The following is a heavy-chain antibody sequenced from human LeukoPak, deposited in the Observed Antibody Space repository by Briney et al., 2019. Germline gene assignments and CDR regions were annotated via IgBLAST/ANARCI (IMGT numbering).Heavy chain of an antibody. D-gene: IGHD6-6*01. Sequence: GESLKISCKGSGYNFTNYWIGWVRQMPGEGLEWMRIIYPGDSDTRYSPSFQGQVTISADKSISTAYLQWSSLKASDTAMYYCARARAYSTSSAPKGFDYWGQGTLVTVSS. CDR2: IYPGDSDT. CDR3: ARARAYSTSSAPKGFDY. V-gene: IGHV5-51*01. J-gene: IGHJ4*02. CDR1: GYNFTNYW.